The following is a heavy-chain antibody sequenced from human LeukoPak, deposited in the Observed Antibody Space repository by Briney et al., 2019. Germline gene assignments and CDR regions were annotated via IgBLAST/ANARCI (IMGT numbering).Heavy chain of an antibody. CDR2: INWNWGST. CDR1: GFTFDDYG. Sequence: GGSLRLSCAASGFTFDDYGMSWVRHAPAKGVEWVSGINWNWGSTGYADSVKGRFTISRDNAKNSLYLQMNSLRAEDTALYYCARDSSSWSVSEHWGQGTLVTV. CDR3: ARDSSSWSVSEH. V-gene: IGHV3-20*04. D-gene: IGHD6-13*01. J-gene: IGHJ1*01.